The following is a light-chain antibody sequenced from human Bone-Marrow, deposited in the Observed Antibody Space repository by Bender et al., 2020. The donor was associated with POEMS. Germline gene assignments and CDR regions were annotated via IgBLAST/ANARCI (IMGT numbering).Light chain of an antibody. Sequence: QSALTQPASVSGSPGQSITISCTGTSSDVGNYDLVSWFQQYPGKAPKLVIYEVIKRPSGVSNRFSGSKSGNTASLTISGLQAEDEADYYCSSYTSRSSLYVFGNGTKVTVL. CDR2: EVI. V-gene: IGLV2-14*02. CDR3: SSYTSRSSLYV. CDR1: SSDVGNYDL. J-gene: IGLJ1*01.